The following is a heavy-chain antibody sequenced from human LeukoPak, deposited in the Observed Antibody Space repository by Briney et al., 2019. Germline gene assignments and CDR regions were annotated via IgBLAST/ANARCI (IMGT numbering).Heavy chain of an antibody. CDR1: GFTFSSYW. Sequence: GGSLRLSCAASGFTFSSYWMHWVRQAPGKGLVWVSRINSDGSSTSYADSVRGRFSISRDNAKNTLYLQMNSLRVEDTVVYYCARGPPWYFDLWGRGTLVTVSS. V-gene: IGHV3-74*01. D-gene: IGHD6-25*01. CDR3: ARGPPWYFDL. CDR2: INSDGSST. J-gene: IGHJ2*01.